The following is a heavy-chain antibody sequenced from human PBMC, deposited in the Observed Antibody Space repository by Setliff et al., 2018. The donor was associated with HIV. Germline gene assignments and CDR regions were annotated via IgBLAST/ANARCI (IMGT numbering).Heavy chain of an antibody. CDR2: IYYSGST. CDR3: ARVVSTYYYMDV. Sequence: SETLSLTCTVPGGSISSGAYYWTWIRQHPGKGLEWIGYIYYSGSTYYSLSLKSRLMISVDTSKNQFSLNMTSVTAADTAVYFCARVVSTYYYMDVWGKGTTVTVSS. V-gene: IGHV4-31*03. CDR1: GGSISSGAYY. J-gene: IGHJ6*03.